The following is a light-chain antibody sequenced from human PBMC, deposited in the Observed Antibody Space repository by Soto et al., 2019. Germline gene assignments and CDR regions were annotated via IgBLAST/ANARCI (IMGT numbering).Light chain of an antibody. V-gene: IGKV3-11*01. J-gene: IGKJ3*01. CDR3: QQRNRWPPIFT. CDR2: DTS. Sequence: EIVLTQSPATLSLSPGERATLSCRASQSVSGYLAWYQQKPGQAPRLLIYDTSNSATGIPARFSGSGSGTDFTLTISSLEPEDFAVYYCQQRNRWPPIFTFGPGTKVDFK. CDR1: QSVSGY.